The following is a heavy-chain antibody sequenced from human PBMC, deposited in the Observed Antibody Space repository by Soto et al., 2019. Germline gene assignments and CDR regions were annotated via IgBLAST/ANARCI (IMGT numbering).Heavy chain of an antibody. CDR3: AKASAPGGTYFPLWF. J-gene: IGHJ4*02. Sequence: QVQLVESGGGVVQPGRSLRLSCAASGFSFSISPMHWVRQAPGKGPEWVALISYDGTNKFYADSVKGRFTISRDNSKSTLYLQMNSLRAEDTAVYYCAKASAPGGTYFPLWFWGQGTLVTVSS. CDR2: ISYDGTNK. V-gene: IGHV3-30-3*01. D-gene: IGHD1-26*01. CDR1: GFSFSISP.